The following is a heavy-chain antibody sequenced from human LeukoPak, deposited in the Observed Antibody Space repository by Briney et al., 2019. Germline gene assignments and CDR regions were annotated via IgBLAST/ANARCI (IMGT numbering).Heavy chain of an antibody. Sequence: ASVKVSCKASGNTFTSYGISWVRQAPGQGLEWMGWISAYNGNTNYAQKLQGRVTMTTDTSTSTAYMELRSLRSDDTAVYYCARDFVSTLVVPDYYDSPDLDYWGQGTLVTVSS. CDR3: ARDFVSTLVVPDYYDSPDLDY. J-gene: IGHJ4*02. V-gene: IGHV1-18*01. CDR2: ISAYNGNT. D-gene: IGHD3-22*01. CDR1: GNTFTSYG.